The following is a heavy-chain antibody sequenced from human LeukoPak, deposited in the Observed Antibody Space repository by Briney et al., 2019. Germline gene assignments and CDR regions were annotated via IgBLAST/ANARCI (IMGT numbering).Heavy chain of an antibody. CDR2: IWYDGSNK. CDR1: GFTFSSYG. Sequence: GGSLRLSCAASGFTFSSYGMLWVRQAPGKGLEWVAVIWYDGSNKYYADSVKGRFTISRDNSKNTLYLRMNSLRAEDTAVYYCARAPTSYYYFDYWGQGTLVTVSS. D-gene: IGHD1-26*01. CDR3: ARAPTSYYYFDY. J-gene: IGHJ4*02. V-gene: IGHV3-33*01.